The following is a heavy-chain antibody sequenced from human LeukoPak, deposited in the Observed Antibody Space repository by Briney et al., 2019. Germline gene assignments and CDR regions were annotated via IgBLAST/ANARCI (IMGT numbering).Heavy chain of an antibody. D-gene: IGHD3-22*01. V-gene: IGHV4-39*01. J-gene: IGHJ3*02. CDR1: GRSNSSRCYY. CDR3: AKTYDSMRFSTMWDNAFDI. Sequence: PSETLSLTCTVSGRSNSSRCYYWRWIRQPPGKGLEWIGSIYYSGSTYYNPSLKSRVTISVDTSKNQFSLKLSSVTAADTAVYYWAKTYDSMRFSTMWDNAFDIWGQGTMVTVSS. CDR2: IYYSGST.